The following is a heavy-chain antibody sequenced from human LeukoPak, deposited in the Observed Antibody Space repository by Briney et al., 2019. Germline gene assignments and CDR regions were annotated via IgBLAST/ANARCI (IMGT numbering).Heavy chain of an antibody. D-gene: IGHD6-19*01. Sequence: ASVKVSCEASGYTFTNYAMLWVRQAPGQRLEWIASINGGNGSTNYAQKFQGRVTITRDTSASTAYMEMSSLRSADTAVYFCARGRYSSGWYAIEYWGQGTLVSVSS. V-gene: IGHV1-3*01. J-gene: IGHJ4*02. CDR1: GYTFTNYA. CDR3: ARGRYSSGWYAIEY. CDR2: INGGNGST.